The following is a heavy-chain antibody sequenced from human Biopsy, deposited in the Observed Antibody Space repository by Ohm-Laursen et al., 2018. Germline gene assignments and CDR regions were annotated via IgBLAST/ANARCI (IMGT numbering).Heavy chain of an antibody. D-gene: IGHD1-26*01. CDR2: IWYDGSSE. V-gene: IGHV3-33*01. Sequence: SLRLSCAASGFTFSVYAMHWVRQAPGKGLEWVAIIWYDGSSEYYADSVKGRFTISRDNSKNTIYLQMNSLRVEDTAVYYCARDPIVGSKADGMDVWGQGTTVTVSS. CDR3: ARDPIVGSKADGMDV. J-gene: IGHJ6*02. CDR1: GFTFSVYA.